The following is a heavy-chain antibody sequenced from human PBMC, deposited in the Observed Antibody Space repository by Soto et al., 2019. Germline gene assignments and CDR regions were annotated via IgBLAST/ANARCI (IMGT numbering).Heavy chain of an antibody. V-gene: IGHV3-13*01. Sequence: EVQLVVSGGGLVQPGGSLRLSCAASGFIFRSYDMHWVRQATGKGLEWVSAIGTAGDTYYPGSVKGRFTISRENAKNSLYLQMNSLRAGDTAVYYCARCYSSSPFGAFDIWGQGTMVTVSS. CDR1: GFIFRSYD. J-gene: IGHJ3*02. CDR2: IGTAGDT. D-gene: IGHD6-6*01. CDR3: ARCYSSSPFGAFDI.